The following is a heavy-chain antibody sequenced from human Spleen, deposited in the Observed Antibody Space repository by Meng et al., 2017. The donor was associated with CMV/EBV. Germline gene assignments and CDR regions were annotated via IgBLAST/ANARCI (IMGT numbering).Heavy chain of an antibody. CDR3: ARGARVSSGWWFDP. Sequence: SGGSISSGDYYWSWIRQPPGKGLEWIGYIYYSGSTYYNPSLKSRVTISVDTSKNQFSLKLSSATAADTAVYYCARGARVSSGWWFDPWGQGTLVTVSS. CDR2: IYYSGST. CDR1: GGSISSGDYY. V-gene: IGHV4-30-4*08. D-gene: IGHD6-6*01. J-gene: IGHJ5*02.